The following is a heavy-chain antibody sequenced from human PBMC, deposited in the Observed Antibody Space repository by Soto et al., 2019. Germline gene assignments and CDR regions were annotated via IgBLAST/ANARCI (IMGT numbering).Heavy chain of an antibody. Sequence: SVEVSCQTSVGTISSYALSLLRQAPGQGLEWMGGIIPIFGTANYAQKFQGRVTITADESTSTAYMELSSLRSEDTAVYYCATRNYQPFDDWGKGILGTV. D-gene: IGHD3-10*01. J-gene: IGHJ4*02. CDR2: IIPIFGTA. CDR3: ATRNYQPFDD. CDR1: VGTISSYA. V-gene: IGHV1-69*13.